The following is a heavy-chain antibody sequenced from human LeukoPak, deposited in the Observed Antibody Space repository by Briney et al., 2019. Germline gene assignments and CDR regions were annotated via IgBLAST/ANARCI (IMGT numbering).Heavy chain of an antibody. CDR1: GGSISSGGYS. V-gene: IGHV4-30-2*01. CDR3: ARATDFWSGPHYFDY. J-gene: IGHJ4*02. CDR2: IYHSGST. D-gene: IGHD3-3*01. Sequence: PSETLSLTCAVSGGSISSGGYSWSWIRQPPGKGLEWIGYIYHSGSTYYNPSLKSRVTISVDRSKNQFSLKLSSVTAADTAVYYCARATDFWSGPHYFDYWGQGTLVTVSS.